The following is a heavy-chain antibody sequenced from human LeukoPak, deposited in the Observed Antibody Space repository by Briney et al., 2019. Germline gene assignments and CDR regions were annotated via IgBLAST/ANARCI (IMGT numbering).Heavy chain of an antibody. CDR1: GFTVSSNY. D-gene: IGHD3-22*01. J-gene: IGHJ6*02. CDR2: ICSGGST. V-gene: IGHV3-66*01. CDR3: ARDAHYYDSRAYYYYGMDV. Sequence: GGSLRLSCAASGFTVSSNYMSWVRQAPGKGLEWVSVICSGGSTYYADSVKGRFTISRDNSKNTLYLQMNSLRAEDTAVYYCARDAHYYDSRAYYYYGMDVWGQGTTVTVSS.